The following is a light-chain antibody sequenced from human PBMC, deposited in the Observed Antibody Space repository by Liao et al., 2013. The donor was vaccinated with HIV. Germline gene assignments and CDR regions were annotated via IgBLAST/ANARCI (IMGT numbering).Light chain of an antibody. V-gene: IGLV3-1*01. J-gene: IGLJ3*02. CDR1: DLGARY. Sequence: SCEVTQSPSVSVSPGQTAIITCSGDDLGARYTSWYQQKPGQSPILVIYQDSKRPSGIPDRFSASSSGNTATLTVTATQAVDEAVYYCQAWDSSCWVFGGGTMLTVL. CDR2: QDS. CDR3: QAWDSSCWV.